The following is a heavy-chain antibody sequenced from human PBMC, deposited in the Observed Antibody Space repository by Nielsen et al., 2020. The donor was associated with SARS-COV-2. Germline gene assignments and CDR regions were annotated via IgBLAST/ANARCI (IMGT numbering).Heavy chain of an antibody. V-gene: IGHV3-48*03. CDR1: GFTFSSYE. Sequence: GGSLRLSCAASGFTFSSYEMNWVRQAPGKGLEWVSYISSSGSTIYYADSVKGRFTISRDNAKNSLYVQMNSLRAEDTAVYYCARDSSSWAYYYYGMDVWGQGTTVTVSS. J-gene: IGHJ6*02. CDR3: ARDSSSWAYYYYGMDV. D-gene: IGHD6-13*01. CDR2: ISSSGSTI.